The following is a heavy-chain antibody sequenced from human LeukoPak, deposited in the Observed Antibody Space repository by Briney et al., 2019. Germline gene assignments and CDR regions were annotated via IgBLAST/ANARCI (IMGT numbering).Heavy chain of an antibody. CDR2: INWNGDST. Sequence: PGGSLRLSCAASGFSFDDYGLTWVRQAPGKGREWVSGINWNGDSTDYADSVKGRFTISRDNAKNSLYLQMNSLRAEDTALYYCARDLRVVITGSFDSWGQEPWSPSPQ. CDR1: GFSFDDYG. CDR3: ARDLRVVITGSFDS. V-gene: IGHV3-20*04. J-gene: IGHJ4*01. D-gene: IGHD3-22*01.